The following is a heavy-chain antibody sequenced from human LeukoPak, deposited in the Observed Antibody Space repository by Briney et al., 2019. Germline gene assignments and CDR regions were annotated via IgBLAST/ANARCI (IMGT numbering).Heavy chain of an antibody. CDR1: GGSISSSSYY. D-gene: IGHD2-15*01. CDR2: IYYSGST. J-gene: IGHJ5*02. CDR3: ARIRYCSGGSCYSGHWFDP. Sequence: SETLSLTCTVSGGSISSSSYYWGWIRQPPGKGLEWIGSIYYSGSTYYNLSLKSRVTISVDTSKNQFSLKLSSVTAADTAVYYCARIRYCSGGSCYSGHWFDPWGQGTLVTVSS. V-gene: IGHV4-39*07.